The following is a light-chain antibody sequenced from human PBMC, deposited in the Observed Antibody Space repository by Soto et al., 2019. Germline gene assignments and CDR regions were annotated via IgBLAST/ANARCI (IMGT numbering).Light chain of an antibody. J-gene: IGLJ1*01. V-gene: IGLV2-14*01. CDR3: SSYTSSTTLYV. Sequence: QSVLTQPASVSRSPGQSIPISCTGTSSDVGCYNYVSWYQQHPGKAPQLMIYEVGNRPSGVSSRFSGSKSGSTASLTISGLQAEDEADYYCSSYTSSTTLYVFGTGTRSPS. CDR1: SSDVGCYNY. CDR2: EVG.